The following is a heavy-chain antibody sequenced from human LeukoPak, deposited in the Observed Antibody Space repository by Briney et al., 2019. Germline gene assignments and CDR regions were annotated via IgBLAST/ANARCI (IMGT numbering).Heavy chain of an antibody. CDR1: GSSISSGGYY. J-gene: IGHJ3*02. V-gene: IGHV4-31*03. D-gene: IGHD3-22*01. CDR3: VRDGGYYDSSGSVRAFDI. CDR2: INYSGNI. Sequence: SETLSLTCTVSGSSISSGGYYWSWIRQHPGKGLEWIGYINYSGNIYYNPSLKSRVIISVDTSKNQFSLKLSSVTAADTAVYYCVRDGGYYDSSGSVRAFDIWGQGTMVTVSS.